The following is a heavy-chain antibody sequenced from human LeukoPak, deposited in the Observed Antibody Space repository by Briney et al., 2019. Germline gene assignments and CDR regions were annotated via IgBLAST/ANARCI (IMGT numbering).Heavy chain of an antibody. Sequence: GGSLRLSCSASGFTVSRHYMSWVRQAPGKGLEWVSVIYSGGSTYYEASVKGRFTICRDNVKNTLYLQMKSLRAEDTAVYYCARRGRDDYNSWGPFDYWVQGALVTVSS. J-gene: IGHJ4*02. CDR3: ARRGRDDYNSWGPFDY. D-gene: IGHD5-24*01. V-gene: IGHV3-53*01. CDR1: GFTVSRHY. CDR2: IYSGGST.